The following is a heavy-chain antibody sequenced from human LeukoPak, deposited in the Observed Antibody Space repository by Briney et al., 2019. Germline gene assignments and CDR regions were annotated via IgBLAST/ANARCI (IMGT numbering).Heavy chain of an antibody. CDR2: INPSGGST. J-gene: IGHJ4*02. Sequence: ASVKVSCKASGYTFTSYYMRWVRQAPGQGLEWMGIINPSGGSTSYAQKFQGRVTMTRDMSTSTVYMELNSLRSEDTAVYYCARGVFGGSGSSCYFDYWGQGTLVTVSS. V-gene: IGHV1-46*01. CDR3: ARGVFGGSGSSCYFDY. D-gene: IGHD6-6*01. CDR1: GYTFTSYY.